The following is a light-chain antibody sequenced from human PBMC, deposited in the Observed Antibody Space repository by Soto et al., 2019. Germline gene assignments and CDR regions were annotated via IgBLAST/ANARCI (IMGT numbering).Light chain of an antibody. V-gene: IGLV2-14*01. CDR3: SSYTSNNTPVV. J-gene: IGLJ1*01. CDR1: SSDVGNYIY. Sequence: QSVLTQPASVSGSPGQSITISCTGTSSDVGNYIYVSWFQHHPGKAPKLMIYEVSNRPSGVSNRFSASKSGNTASLTISGLQAEDDAYYYCSSYTSNNTPVVFGTGTKVTVL. CDR2: EVS.